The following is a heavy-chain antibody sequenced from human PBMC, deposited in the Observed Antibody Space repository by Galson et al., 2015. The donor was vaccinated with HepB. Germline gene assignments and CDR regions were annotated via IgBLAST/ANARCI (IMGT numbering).Heavy chain of an antibody. Sequence: ETLSLTCTVSGGSISSSSYYWGWIRQPPGKGLEWIGTIYYSGSTYYNPSLKSRFTISLDTSENQFSLKLSSVTAADTAVYYCVRGYYYDSSGAVDAFDIWGQGTMVTVSS. V-gene: IGHV4-39*01. CDR3: VRGYYYDSSGAVDAFDI. CDR1: GGSISSSSYY. CDR2: IYYSGST. J-gene: IGHJ3*02. D-gene: IGHD3-22*01.